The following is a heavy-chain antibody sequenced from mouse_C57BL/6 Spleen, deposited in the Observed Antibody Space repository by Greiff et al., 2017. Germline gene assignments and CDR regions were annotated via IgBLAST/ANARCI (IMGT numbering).Heavy chain of an antibody. CDR3: ARNYCGSSYCFAY. Sequence: QVQLQQPGAELVRPGTSVKLSCKASGYTFTSYWMHWVKQRPGQGLEWIGVIDPSDSYTNYNQKFKGKATLTVDTSSSTAYMQLSSLTSEDSAVYYCARNYCGSSYCFAYWGQGTLVTVSA. V-gene: IGHV1-59*01. CDR1: GYTFTSYW. CDR2: IDPSDSYT. D-gene: IGHD1-1*01. J-gene: IGHJ3*01.